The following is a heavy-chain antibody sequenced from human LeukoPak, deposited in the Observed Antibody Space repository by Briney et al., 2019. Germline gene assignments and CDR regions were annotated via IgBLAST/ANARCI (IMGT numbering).Heavy chain of an antibody. D-gene: IGHD2-2*01. CDR2: FYISGRS. CDR3: ARDFLSSFTFDY. V-gene: IGHV4-4*07. Sequence: SETLSLTCTVSGDSISSYYWTWIRQPAGGGLEWIGRFYISGRSSYSTSLKSRVSLSVDKSKNQFSLKLTPVTAADTAVYYCARDFLSSFTFDYWGQGILVTVSS. CDR1: GDSISSYY. J-gene: IGHJ4*02.